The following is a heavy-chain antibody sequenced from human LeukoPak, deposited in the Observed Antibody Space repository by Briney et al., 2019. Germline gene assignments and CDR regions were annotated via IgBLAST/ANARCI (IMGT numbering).Heavy chain of an antibody. CDR2: ISSNGGST. D-gene: IGHD2-2*02. CDR3: AREVVPAAIRGWFDP. J-gene: IGHJ5*02. Sequence: PGGSLRLSCAASGFTFSSYAMHWVRQAPGKGLEYVSAISSNGGSTYYADSVKGRFTISRDNSKNTLYLQMGSLRAEDMAVYYCAREVVPAAIRGWFDPWGQGTLVTVSS. V-gene: IGHV3-64*02. CDR1: GFTFSSYA.